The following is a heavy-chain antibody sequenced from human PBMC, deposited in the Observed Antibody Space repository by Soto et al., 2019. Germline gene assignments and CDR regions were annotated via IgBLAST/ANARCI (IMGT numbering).Heavy chain of an antibody. CDR2: IYYSGST. J-gene: IGHJ6*03. CDR1: GGSISSSSYY. CDR3: ARPYWIWFGEFLRYYYYMDV. Sequence: SETLSLTCTVFGGSISSSSYYWGWIRQPPGKGLEWIGSIYYSGSTYYNPSLKSRVTISVDTSKNQFSLKLSSVTAADTAVYYCARPYWIWFGEFLRYYYYMDVWGKGTTVTISS. D-gene: IGHD3-10*01. V-gene: IGHV4-39*01.